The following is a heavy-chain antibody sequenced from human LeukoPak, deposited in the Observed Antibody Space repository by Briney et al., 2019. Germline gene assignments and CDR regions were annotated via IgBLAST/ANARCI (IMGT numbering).Heavy chain of an antibody. J-gene: IGHJ5*02. Sequence: PSETLSLTCAVYGGSFSGYYWGWIRQPPGKGLEIGSIYYSGTTHYNPSLESRVTISVDTSKNQFSLKLASVTAADTAIYYCAKGAGGFSYYNWFDPWGQGTLVTVSS. CDR1: GGSFSGYY. CDR3: AKGAGGFSYYNWFDP. V-gene: IGHV4-34*01. CDR2: IYYSGTT. D-gene: IGHD5-18*01.